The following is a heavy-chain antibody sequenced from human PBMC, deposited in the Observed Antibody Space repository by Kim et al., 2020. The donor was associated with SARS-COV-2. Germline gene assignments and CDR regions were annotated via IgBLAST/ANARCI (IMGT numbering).Heavy chain of an antibody. Sequence: GGSLRLSCAASGFSFSGYWMNWVRQAPGKGLEWVANIKQDGSEKYFVDSVKGRFTISRDNAQNSLNLQMNSLRVEDTAVYYCAGTQKSYFSGFDDWGQGTLVTVSS. CDR1: GFSFSGYW. D-gene: IGHD1-26*01. CDR2: IKQDGSEK. CDR3: AGTQKSYFSGFDD. V-gene: IGHV3-7*01. J-gene: IGHJ4*02.